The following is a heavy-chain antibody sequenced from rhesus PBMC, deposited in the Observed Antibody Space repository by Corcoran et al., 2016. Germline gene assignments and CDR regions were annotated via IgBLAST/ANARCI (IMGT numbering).Heavy chain of an antibody. J-gene: IGHJ5-2*02. V-gene: IGHV3-136*01. CDR2: ISYTGKTI. Sequence: EVQLVESGGGLVQPGGSLRLSCAASGFTFSSYDMSCVRQAPGKGLEWVSYISYTGKTIYYADSVKSHSTSSRDNAKISLSLQMSSLRAEDTAVYYCTRSDCSSTYCSYSQDSLDVWGRGVLVTVSS. CDR1: GFTFSSYD. D-gene: IGHD2-15*01. CDR3: TRSDCSSTYCSYSQDSLDV.